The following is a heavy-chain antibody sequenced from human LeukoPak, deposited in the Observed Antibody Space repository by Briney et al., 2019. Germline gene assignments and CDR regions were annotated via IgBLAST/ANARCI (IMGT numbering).Heavy chain of an antibody. CDR3: ARSPDILTGENFDY. J-gene: IGHJ4*02. D-gene: IGHD3-9*01. V-gene: IGHV1-2*02. CDR1: GYTFTGYY. CDR2: INPKSGGT. Sequence: ASVKVSCKASGYTFTGYYMHWVRQAPGQGLEWMGWINPKSGGTNEAQKFHDRVTMTRDTSIRTAYMEVSRLRSDDTAVYYCARSPDILTGENFDYWGQGTLVTVSS.